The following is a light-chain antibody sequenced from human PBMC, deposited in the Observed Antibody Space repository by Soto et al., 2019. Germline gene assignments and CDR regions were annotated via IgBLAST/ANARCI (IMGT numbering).Light chain of an antibody. Sequence: EIMMTQSPDTLSVSPGERVALSCRASQGISRDLAWYQQEPGQVPRLLMYHASTRAPGIPARFSGSGSGTEFTLTISSLQSEDFALYYCQQYNDWPRTFGQGTKVEIK. J-gene: IGKJ1*01. CDR2: HAS. CDR1: QGISRD. V-gene: IGKV3-15*01. CDR3: QQYNDWPRT.